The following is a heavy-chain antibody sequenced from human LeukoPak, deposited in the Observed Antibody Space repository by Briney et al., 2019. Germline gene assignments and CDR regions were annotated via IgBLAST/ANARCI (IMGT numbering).Heavy chain of an antibody. D-gene: IGHD2-2*01. CDR1: GFTFGDYA. Sequence: GGSLRLSCTASGFTFGDYAMSWVRQAPGKGLEWVGFIRSKAYGGTTEYAASVKGRFTISRDDSKSIAYLQMNSLKTEDTAVYYCTATLGCCSSTSCSGMDVWGKGTTVTVSS. CDR2: IRSKAYGGTT. J-gene: IGHJ6*04. CDR3: TATLGCCSSTSCSGMDV. V-gene: IGHV3-49*04.